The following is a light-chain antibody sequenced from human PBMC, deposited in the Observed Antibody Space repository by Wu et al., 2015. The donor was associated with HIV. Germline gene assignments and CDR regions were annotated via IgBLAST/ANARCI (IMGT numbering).Light chain of an antibody. J-gene: IGKJ2*03. CDR3: QQSFSVPHS. CDR1: QSVRSF. Sequence: DIQMTQSPSSLSASIGDRVTIACRASQSVRSFLNWYQQRPGDAPRLLIFAAPTLESGVSSRFSGSGSGTDFTLTISSLQPEDFATYYCQQSFSVPHSFGQGTKLEIK. CDR2: AAP. V-gene: IGKV1-39*01.